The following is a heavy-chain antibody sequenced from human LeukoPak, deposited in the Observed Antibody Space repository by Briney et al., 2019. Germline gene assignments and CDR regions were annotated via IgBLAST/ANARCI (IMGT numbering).Heavy chain of an antibody. CDR2: FDPEDGET. CDR3: ATASSSSFVGYYYYMDV. D-gene: IGHD6-6*01. Sequence: ASVKVSCKVSGYTLTELSMHWVRRAPGKGLEWMGGFDPEDGETIYAQKFQGRVTMTEDTSTDTAYMELSSLRSEDTAVYYCATASSSSFVGYYYYMDVWGKGTTVTVSS. J-gene: IGHJ6*03. V-gene: IGHV1-24*01. CDR1: GYTLTELS.